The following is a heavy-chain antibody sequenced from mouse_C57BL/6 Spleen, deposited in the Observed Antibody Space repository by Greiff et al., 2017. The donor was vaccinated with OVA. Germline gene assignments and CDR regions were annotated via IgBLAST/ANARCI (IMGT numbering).Heavy chain of an antibody. CDR3: ARGATGPFAY. J-gene: IGHJ3*01. Sequence: EVKVVESGGGLVKPGGSLKLSCAASGFTFSDYGMHWVRQAPEKGLEWVAYISSGSSTIYYADTVKGRFTISRDNAKNTLFLQMTSLRSEDTAMYYCARGATGPFAYWGQGTLVTVSA. V-gene: IGHV5-17*01. CDR2: ISSGSSTI. CDR1: GFTFSDYG. D-gene: IGHD4-1*01.